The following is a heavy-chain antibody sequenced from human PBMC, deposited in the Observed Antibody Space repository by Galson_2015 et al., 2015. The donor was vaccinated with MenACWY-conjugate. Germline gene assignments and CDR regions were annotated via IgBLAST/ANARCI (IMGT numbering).Heavy chain of an antibody. D-gene: IGHD3-9*01. CDR1: GFIFSNHA. CDR3: AKRWDYDILTGSYDF. V-gene: IGHV3-23*01. CDR2: ISGSGGNT. J-gene: IGHJ4*02. Sequence: SLRLSCATSGFIFSNHAMAWVRQAPGKGLECVSLISGSGGNTYYADSVKGRFTISRDKSKNTVYLQMDSLRAGDTAIYYCAKRWDYDILTGSYDFGGQGTLVTVSS.